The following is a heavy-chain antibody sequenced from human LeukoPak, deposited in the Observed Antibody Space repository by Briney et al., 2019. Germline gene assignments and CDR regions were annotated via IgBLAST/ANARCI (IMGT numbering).Heavy chain of an antibody. CDR3: ARCLYYDSSGYSDY. CDR1: GFTVSSNY. CDR2: IYSGGST. Sequence: PGGSLRLSCAASGFTVSSNYMSWVRQAPGKGLEWVSVIYSGGSTYYADSVKGRLTISRDNSKNTLYLQMNSLRAEDTAVYYCARCLYYDSSGYSDYWGQGTLVTVSS. J-gene: IGHJ4*02. D-gene: IGHD3-22*01. V-gene: IGHV3-66*01.